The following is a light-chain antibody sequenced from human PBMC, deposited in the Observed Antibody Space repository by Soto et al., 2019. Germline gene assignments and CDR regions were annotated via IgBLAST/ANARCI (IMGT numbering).Light chain of an antibody. J-gene: IGKJ3*01. CDR1: QSISSH. Sequence: DIQMTQSPSSLSASVGDKITITCRASQSISSHLNWYQQKPGKAPKLLIYAASSFQSGVPSRFSGSGSGTYFSLTISSLQPDDFASYYCQQSYSTLFTFGPGTKVDVK. V-gene: IGKV1-39*01. CDR2: AAS. CDR3: QQSYSTLFT.